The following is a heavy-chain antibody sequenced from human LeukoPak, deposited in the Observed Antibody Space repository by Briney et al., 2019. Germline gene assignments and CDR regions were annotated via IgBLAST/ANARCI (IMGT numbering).Heavy chain of an antibody. CDR1: GGSISSTDYY. CDR2: IYYSGST. D-gene: IGHD3-22*01. Sequence: SQTLSLTCTVSGGSISSTDYYWSWIRQPPGKGLEWIVYIYYSGSTYYNPSLKSRVTISIDTSKNQFSLKLSSVTAADTAVYYCARYSQYYYDSSSSTRKYYFDYWGQGTLVTVSS. J-gene: IGHJ4*02. CDR3: ARYSQYYYDSSSSTRKYYFDY. V-gene: IGHV4-30-4*01.